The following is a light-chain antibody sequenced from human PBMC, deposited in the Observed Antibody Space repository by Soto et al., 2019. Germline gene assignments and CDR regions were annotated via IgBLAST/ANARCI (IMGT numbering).Light chain of an antibody. J-gene: IGLJ1*01. CDR1: SSDVGGYNS. V-gene: IGLV2-14*01. CDR3: SSYTTGGSYV. Sequence: QSALTQPASVSGSPGLSIAISCTGTSSDVGGYNSVSWYQQHPGKAPKLMIYDVSNRPSGVSNRFSGSKSGNTASLTTSGLQAEDEGDYYCSSYTTGGSYVFGTGTKVTVL. CDR2: DVS.